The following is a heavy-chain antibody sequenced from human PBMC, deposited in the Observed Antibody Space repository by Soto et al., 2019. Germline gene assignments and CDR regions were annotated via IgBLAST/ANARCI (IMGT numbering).Heavy chain of an antibody. D-gene: IGHD3-22*01. Sequence: SETLSLTCAVSGGSISSSNWWSWVRQPPGKGLEWIGEIYHSGSTNYNPSLKSRVTISVDKSKNQFSLKLSSVTAADTAVYYCARHDYYDSSGYFGWGQGTLVTVSS. CDR1: GGSISSSNW. CDR2: IYHSGST. J-gene: IGHJ4*02. V-gene: IGHV4-4*02. CDR3: ARHDYYDSSGYFG.